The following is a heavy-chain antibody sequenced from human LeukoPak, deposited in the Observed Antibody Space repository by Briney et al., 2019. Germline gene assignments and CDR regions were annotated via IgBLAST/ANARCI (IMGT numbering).Heavy chain of an antibody. CDR1: GYTFTSYY. CDR3: ARGTSSGWYWPFPFDY. D-gene: IGHD6-19*01. Sequence: ASVKVSCKASGYTFTSYYMHWVRQAPGQGLEWMGIINPSGGSTSYAQKFQGRVTMTRDTSTSTVYMELSSLRSEDTAVYYCARGTSSGWYWPFPFDYWGQGTLVTVSS. V-gene: IGHV1-46*01. J-gene: IGHJ4*02. CDR2: INPSGGST.